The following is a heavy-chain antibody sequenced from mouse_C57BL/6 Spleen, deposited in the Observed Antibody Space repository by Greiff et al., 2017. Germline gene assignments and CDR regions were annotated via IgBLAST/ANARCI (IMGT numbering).Heavy chain of an antibody. CDR1: GYTFTSYW. V-gene: IGHV1-69*01. CDR2: IDPSDSYT. J-gene: IGHJ4*01. CDR3: ARKPMDY. Sequence: QVQLQQPGAELVMPGASVKLSCTASGYTFTSYWMHWVQQRPGQGLEWIGEIDPSDSYTNYNQKFKGKSTLTVDKSSSTAYMQLSSLTSEDSAVYYCARKPMDYWGQGTSVTVSS.